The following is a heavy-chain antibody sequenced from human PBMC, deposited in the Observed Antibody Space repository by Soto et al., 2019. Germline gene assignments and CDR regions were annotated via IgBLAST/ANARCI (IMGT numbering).Heavy chain of an antibody. D-gene: IGHD3-10*01. V-gene: IGHV3-23*01. J-gene: IGHJ4*02. CDR2: ISNGAGRT. Sequence: GGSLRLSCAASGFTFSAYPMIWVRQAPGKGLEWVSTISNGAGRTFYADSVKGRFTISRDNSKNSLYLQMNSLRAEDTAVYYCARDSAGSGSYHFDYWGQGTLVTVSS. CDR3: ARDSAGSGSYHFDY. CDR1: GFTFSAYP.